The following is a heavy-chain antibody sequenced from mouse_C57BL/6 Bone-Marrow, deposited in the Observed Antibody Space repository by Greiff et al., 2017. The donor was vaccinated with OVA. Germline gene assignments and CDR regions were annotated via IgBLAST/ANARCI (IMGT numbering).Heavy chain of an antibody. V-gene: IGHV1-64*01. CDR3: ARYSNYEGYYAMDY. Sequence: VKLQQSGAELVKPGASVKLSCKASGYTFTSYWMHWVKQRPGQGLEWIGMIHPNSGSTNYNEKFKSKATLTVDKSSSTAYMQLSSLTSEDSAVYYCARYSNYEGYYAMDYWGQGTSVTVSS. D-gene: IGHD2-5*01. J-gene: IGHJ4*01. CDR2: IHPNSGST. CDR1: GYTFTSYW.